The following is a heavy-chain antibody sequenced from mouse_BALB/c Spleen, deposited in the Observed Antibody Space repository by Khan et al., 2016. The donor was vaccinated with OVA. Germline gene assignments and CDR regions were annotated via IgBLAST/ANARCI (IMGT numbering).Heavy chain of an antibody. D-gene: IGHD2-1*01. J-gene: IGHJ3*01. CDR1: GYIFTSYW. Sequence: QVQLQQSGGDLVRPGASVKLSCKTSGYIFTSYWIHWVKQRSGQGLEWIARIYPGTGSTYYNEKFKGKATLTADNSSSTAYMQLSSLKSEDSSVYLCARGSGYVNFFAYWGQGTLVTVSA. CDR3: ARGSGYVNFFAY. V-gene: IGHV1S132*01. CDR2: IYPGTGST.